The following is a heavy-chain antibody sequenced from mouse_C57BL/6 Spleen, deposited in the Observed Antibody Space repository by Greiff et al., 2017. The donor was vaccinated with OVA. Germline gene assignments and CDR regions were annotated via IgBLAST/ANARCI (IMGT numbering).Heavy chain of an antibody. CDR3: ARDYGSSYGYFEV. D-gene: IGHD1-1*01. CDR2: IYPGDGDT. Sequence: VTVVESGPELVQPGASVKISCKASGYAFSSSWMNWVKQRPGKGLEWIGRIYPGDGDTNYNGKFKGKATLTADKSSSTAYMQRSSLTSEDSAVYFCARDYGSSYGYFEVWGTGTTVTVSA. J-gene: IGHJ1*03. CDR1: GYAFSSSW. V-gene: IGHV1-82*01.